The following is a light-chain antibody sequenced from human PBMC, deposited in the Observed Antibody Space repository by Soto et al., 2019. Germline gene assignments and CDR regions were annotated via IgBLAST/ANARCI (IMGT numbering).Light chain of an antibody. V-gene: IGLV2-14*03. CDR3: SSSTSGSTRVV. CDR2: DVT. CDR1: SSDVGGYNY. Sequence: QSALTQPASVSGSPGQSITISCTGTSSDVGGYNYVSWYQQHTGKAPKVMIYDVTKRPSGISNRFSGSKSGNTAALTISGLQVEDEADYYCSSSTSGSTRVVFGGGTKLTVL. J-gene: IGLJ2*01.